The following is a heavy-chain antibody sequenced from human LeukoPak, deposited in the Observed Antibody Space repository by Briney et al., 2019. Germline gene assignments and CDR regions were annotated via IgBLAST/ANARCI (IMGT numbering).Heavy chain of an antibody. CDR1: GFTFCSYA. CDR3: ARGGHGSGRGFKNWLAP. D-gene: IGHD3-10*01. V-gene: IGHV3-30*04. Sequence: GGSVRRSCSGYGFTFCSYAMLWVPPAPGQGLVWGAVISYDGSNKYYADSVKGRFTSSRDNSKTTLYLQMNSPSAKDTDGYSCARGGHGSGRGFKNWLAPWGQATLLTVPS. J-gene: IGHJ5*02. CDR2: ISYDGSNK.